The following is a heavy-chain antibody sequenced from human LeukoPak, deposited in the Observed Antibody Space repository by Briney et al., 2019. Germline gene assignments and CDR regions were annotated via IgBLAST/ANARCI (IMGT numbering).Heavy chain of an antibody. J-gene: IGHJ4*02. D-gene: IGHD6-19*01. CDR3: ARAPSPSRGWYNYFDY. Sequence: PSETLSLTCTVSGGSISSSSYYWGWIRQPPGKGLEWIGSIYYSGRTYYNPSLKSRVTVSVDTSKNQLSLKLRSVTAADTAVYYCARAPSPSRGWYNYFDYWGQGTLVTVSS. CDR2: IYYSGRT. V-gene: IGHV4-39*01. CDR1: GGSISSSSYY.